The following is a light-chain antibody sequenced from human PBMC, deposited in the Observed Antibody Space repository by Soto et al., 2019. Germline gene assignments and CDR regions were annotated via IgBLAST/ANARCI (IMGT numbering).Light chain of an antibody. V-gene: IGLV2-8*01. CDR1: SSDVGGYDF. J-gene: IGLJ2*01. Sequence: APTQPPSTPGSRGPSATISCTGTSSDVGGYDFVSWYQQHPGKAPKLLIYEVTKRPSGVPDRFSGSKSGNTASLTVSGLQAEDEADYYCSSHAGSNNLLFGGGT. CDR2: EVT. CDR3: SSHAGSNNLL.